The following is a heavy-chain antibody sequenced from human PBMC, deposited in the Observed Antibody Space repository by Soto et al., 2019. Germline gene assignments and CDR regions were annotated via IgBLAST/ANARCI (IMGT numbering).Heavy chain of an antibody. V-gene: IGHV4-39*01. CDR2: IYYSGTT. J-gene: IGHJ4*02. D-gene: IGHD4-4*01. Sequence: SETLSLTCTVSGGSISNSDYYWGWIRQPPGKELEWIGTIYYSGTTYYNPSLKSRVTISVDTSKNQFSLKLTSVTAADTAVYYCARLVYINYVGYYFDYWGQGTLVTVSS. CDR3: ARLVYINYVGYYFDY. CDR1: GGSISNSDYY.